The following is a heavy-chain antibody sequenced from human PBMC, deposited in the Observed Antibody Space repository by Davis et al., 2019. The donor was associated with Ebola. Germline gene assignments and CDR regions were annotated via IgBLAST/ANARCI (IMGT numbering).Heavy chain of an antibody. CDR3: SRGLKQRPPSYYYGMDV. V-gene: IGHV3-49*03. CDR2: IRSKAYGGKP. D-gene: IGHD5/OR15-5a*01. CDR1: GFTFGDYA. Sequence: GESLKISCTASGFTFGDYAMSWFRQAPGKGLEWVGFIRSKAYGGKPAYAASVKGRFTISRDDSKTIAYLQLDSLKTEDTAVYYGSRGLKQRPPSYYYGMDVWGQGTTVTVSS. J-gene: IGHJ6*02.